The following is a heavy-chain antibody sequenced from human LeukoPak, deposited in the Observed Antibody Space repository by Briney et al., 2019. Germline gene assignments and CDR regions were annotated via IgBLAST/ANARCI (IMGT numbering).Heavy chain of an antibody. J-gene: IGHJ3*02. V-gene: IGHV1-69*13. CDR3: ASPAVTAPGAFDI. Sequence: ASVKVSCKASGGTFSSYAISWVRQAPGQGLEWMGGIIPIFGTANYAQKFQGRVTMTADESTSTAYMELSSLRSEDTAVYYCASPAVTAPGAFDIWGQGTMVTVSS. D-gene: IGHD2-21*02. CDR2: IIPIFGTA. CDR1: GGTFSSYA.